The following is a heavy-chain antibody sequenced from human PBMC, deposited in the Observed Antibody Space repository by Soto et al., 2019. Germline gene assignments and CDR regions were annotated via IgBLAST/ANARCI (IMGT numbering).Heavy chain of an antibody. J-gene: IGHJ4*02. CDR1: GGSISTGPYH. Sequence: SDTLSLTCSVSGGSISTGPYHWGWIRQPPGKGLEWIGSIYYSGGTYYNPSLKSRVTISVATSKSQFSLKLSSVTAADTAVYYCARGRFRYCSGGSCAGAFDYWGQGTLVTVSS. CDR3: ARGRFRYCSGGSCAGAFDY. V-gene: IGHV4-39*01. D-gene: IGHD2-15*01. CDR2: IYYSGGT.